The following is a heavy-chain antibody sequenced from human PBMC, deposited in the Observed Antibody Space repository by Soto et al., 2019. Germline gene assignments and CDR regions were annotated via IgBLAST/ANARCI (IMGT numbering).Heavy chain of an antibody. Sequence: SVKVSCKASGGTFSSYSISWVRQAPGQGLEWMGRIIPILGIANYAQKFQGRVTITADKSTSTAYMELSSLRSEDTAVYYCARDAARYCSGGSCYPQYFQHWGQGTLVTVSS. CDR1: GGTFSSYS. CDR2: IIPILGIA. D-gene: IGHD2-15*01. CDR3: ARDAARYCSGGSCYPQYFQH. V-gene: IGHV1-69*04. J-gene: IGHJ1*01.